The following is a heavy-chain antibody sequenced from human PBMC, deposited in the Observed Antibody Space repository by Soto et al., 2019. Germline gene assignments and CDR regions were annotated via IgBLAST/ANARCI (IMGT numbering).Heavy chain of an antibody. J-gene: IGHJ5*02. CDR1: GYTFTSYY. D-gene: IGHD2-2*01. V-gene: IGHV1-46*03. CDR3: ALIGYCSSNSCRNWFDP. Sequence: ASVKVSCKASGYTFTSYYMHWVRQAPGQGLEWMGIINPSGGSTSYAQKFQGRVTMTRDTSTSTVYMELSSLRSEDTAVYYCALIGYCSSNSCRNWFDPWGQGTLVTVSS. CDR2: INPSGGST.